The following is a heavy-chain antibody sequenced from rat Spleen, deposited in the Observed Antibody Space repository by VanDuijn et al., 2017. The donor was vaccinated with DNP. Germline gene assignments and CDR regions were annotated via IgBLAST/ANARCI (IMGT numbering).Heavy chain of an antibody. D-gene: IGHD1-9*01. CDR3: ASHTYYGYNFFVY. Sequence: EVQLVESGGGLVQPGRSLTLSCAVSGFTFSNHGMAWVRPAPTKGLEWVGSISPSGGDTYYRDSVKGRFTMSRDNAKSTLYLQMNSLRSEDTATYYCASHTYYGYNFFVYWGQGVMVTVSS. CDR1: GFTFSNHG. V-gene: IGHV5S13*01. J-gene: IGHJ2*01. CDR2: ISPSGGDT.